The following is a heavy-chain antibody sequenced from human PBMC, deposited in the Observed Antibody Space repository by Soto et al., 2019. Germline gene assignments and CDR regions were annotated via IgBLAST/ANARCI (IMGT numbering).Heavy chain of an antibody. D-gene: IGHD3-16*01. CDR1: GFIFSSYW. CDR2: ISTDGSRT. CDR3: ARVKLGSYDWFDP. Sequence: EVQLVESGGGLVQPGGSLRLACAASGFIFSSYWMHWVRQAPGKGLVWVSRISTDGSRTNYADSVKGRFTISRDNAKNTGHLQMNSLRAEDTAVYYCARVKLGSYDWFDPWGQGTLVTVSS. J-gene: IGHJ5*02. V-gene: IGHV3-74*01.